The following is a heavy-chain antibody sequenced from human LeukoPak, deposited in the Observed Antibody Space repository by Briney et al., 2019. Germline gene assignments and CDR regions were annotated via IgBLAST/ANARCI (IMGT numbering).Heavy chain of an antibody. V-gene: IGHV5-51*01. Sequence: PGESLKISCKVSGYSFTNYWIAWVRQMPGKALEWMGIIYPGDSDTSYSPSFQGQVAISADKSISTAYLQWSSLKASDTAMYYCARRNYDVLTGSTPFDYWGQGTLVTVSS. CDR2: IYPGDSDT. J-gene: IGHJ4*02. CDR3: ARRNYDVLTGSTPFDY. CDR1: GYSFTNYW. D-gene: IGHD3-9*01.